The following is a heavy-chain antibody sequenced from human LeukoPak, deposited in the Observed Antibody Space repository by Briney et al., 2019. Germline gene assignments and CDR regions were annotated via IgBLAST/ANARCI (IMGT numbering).Heavy chain of an antibody. CDR1: GGTFSSYA. CDR3: ARGRDYDILTL. CDR2: IIPIFGTA. D-gene: IGHD3-9*01. J-gene: IGHJ4*02. Sequence: ASVTVSCTASGGTFSSYAISWVRQAPGQGLEWMGGIIPIFGTANYAQKFQGRVTITTDESTSTAYMELSSLRSEDTAVYYCARGRDYDILTLWGQGTLVTVSS. V-gene: IGHV1-69*05.